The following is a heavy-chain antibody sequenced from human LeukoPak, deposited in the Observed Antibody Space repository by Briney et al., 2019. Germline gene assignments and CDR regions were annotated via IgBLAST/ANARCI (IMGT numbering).Heavy chain of an antibody. J-gene: IGHJ4*02. D-gene: IGHD3-22*01. V-gene: IGHV3-7*05. CDR3: ARVGYDTSGAY. CDR2: IKQDGSEK. Sequence: GGSLRLSCAASGFTFSSYWMHWVRQTPGKGLEWVANIKQDGSEKYYVDSVKGRFTVSRDNAKNSMYLQMNSLRAEDTAVYYCARVGYDTSGAYWGQGTLVTVSS. CDR1: GFTFSSYW.